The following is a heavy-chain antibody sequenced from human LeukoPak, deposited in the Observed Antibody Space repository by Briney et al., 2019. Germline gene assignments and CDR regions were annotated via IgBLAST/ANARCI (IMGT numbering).Heavy chain of an antibody. CDR1: GYIFTELS. CDR2: FDPEDGET. CDR3: AKGLPYESRAYYDRLFDE. J-gene: IGHJ4*02. D-gene: IGHD3-22*01. Sequence: ASVKVSCKVSGYIFTELSMHWVRQAPGKGLEWMGGFDPEDGETIYAQKFQGRVTMTEDTSTDTAYMELSSLRSEDTAVYYCAKGLPYESRAYYDRLFDEWGQGTLVTVSS. V-gene: IGHV1-24*01.